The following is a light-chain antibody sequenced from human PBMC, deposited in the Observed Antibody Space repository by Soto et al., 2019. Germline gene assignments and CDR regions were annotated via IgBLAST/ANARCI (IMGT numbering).Light chain of an antibody. CDR1: SSDVGAYKY. CDR2: DVT. V-gene: IGLV2-11*01. J-gene: IGLJ2*01. CDR3: CSFAGSYTYV. Sequence: QSVLTQPHSVSGSPGQSVTISCTGTSSDVGAYKYVSWYLHHPGKAPKLIIYDVTVRPSGVPDRFSGSKSGNTASLIISGLQAEDEADYYCCSFAGSYTYVFGGGTKVTVL.